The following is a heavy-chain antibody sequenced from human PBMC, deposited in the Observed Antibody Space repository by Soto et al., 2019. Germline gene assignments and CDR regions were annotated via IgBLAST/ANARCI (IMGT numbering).Heavy chain of an antibody. CDR2: INPSGGST. CDR3: ARDKRSSGWYALYEYYGMDV. D-gene: IGHD6-19*01. CDR1: GYTFTSYY. J-gene: IGHJ6*02. Sequence: VASVKVSCKASGYTFTSYYMHWVRQAPGQGLEWMGIINPSGGSTSYAQKFQGRVTMTRDTSTSTVYMELSSLRSEDTAVYYCARDKRSSGWYALYEYYGMDVWGQGTTVTVSS. V-gene: IGHV1-46*01.